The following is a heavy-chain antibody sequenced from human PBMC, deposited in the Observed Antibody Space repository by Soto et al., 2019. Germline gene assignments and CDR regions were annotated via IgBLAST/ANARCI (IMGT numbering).Heavy chain of an antibody. CDR3: ARDLTGGPTFYDFWSGYSPVDY. J-gene: IGHJ4*02. CDR1: GYNFTSYY. CDR2: IDPSGGST. Sequence: ASVKVSCKASGYNFTSYYMHWVRQAPGQGLEWMGIIDPSGGSTSYAQKFQGRVSMTRDTSTSTVYMDLSSLRSEDTAVYYCARDLTGGPTFYDFWSGYSPVDYWGLGTLVTVSS. V-gene: IGHV1-46*03. D-gene: IGHD3-3*01.